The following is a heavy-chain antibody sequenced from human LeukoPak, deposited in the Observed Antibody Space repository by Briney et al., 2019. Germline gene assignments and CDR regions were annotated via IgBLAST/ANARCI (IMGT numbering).Heavy chain of an antibody. CDR1: GYSINSGYY. D-gene: IGHD3-16*01. V-gene: IGHV4-38-2*02. J-gene: IGHJ6*04. CDR2: IYHSGST. Sequence: PSETLSLTCTVSGYSINSGYYWGWIRQPPGKGLEWIGSIYHSGSTYYNPSLKSRVTISVDTSKNQFSLKLRSVTAADTAVYYCARRDYLWGVHVWGKGTTVTISS. CDR3: ARRDYLWGVHV.